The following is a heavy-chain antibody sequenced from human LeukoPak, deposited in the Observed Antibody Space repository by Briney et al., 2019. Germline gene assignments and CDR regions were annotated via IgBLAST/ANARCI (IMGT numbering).Heavy chain of an antibody. CDR2: INPNSGNT. CDR1: GYTFTSYD. Sequence: ASVKVSCKASGYTFTSYDINWVRQATGQGLEWMGWINPNSGNTGYAQKFQGRVTITRNTSISTAYMELSSLRSEDTAVYYCARAEWLRTLYYYYYYMDVWGKGTTVTVSS. D-gene: IGHD5-12*01. CDR3: ARAEWLRTLYYYYYYMDV. J-gene: IGHJ6*03. V-gene: IGHV1-8*03.